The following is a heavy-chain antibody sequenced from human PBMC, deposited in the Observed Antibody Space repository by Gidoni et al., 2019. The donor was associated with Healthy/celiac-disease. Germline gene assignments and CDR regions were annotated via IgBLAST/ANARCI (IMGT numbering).Heavy chain of an antibody. CDR2: IYSSGST. CDR3: ARVERYGMDV. CDR1: GGSISSYS. V-gene: IGHV4-59*01. J-gene: IGHJ6*02. Sequence: QVHLPDSGPGLVIPSETLSPPCPVSGGSISSYSWSWIRQPPGKGLEWIGYIYSSGSTNYNPSLKSRVTISVDTSKSQFSLKLSSVTAADTAVYYCARVERYGMDVWGQGTTVTVSS.